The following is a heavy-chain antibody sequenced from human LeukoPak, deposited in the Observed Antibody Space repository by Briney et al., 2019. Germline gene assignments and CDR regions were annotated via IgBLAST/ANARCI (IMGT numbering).Heavy chain of an antibody. Sequence: SVKVSCMDSGGTLRGHVLSGVRQAPGQGPQWMGGIVPVFKTTSYAQKFQGRLTLSIDESTNTAYMDLSSLTSEDTAVYFCARAPSRVVYDALHIWGQGTMVTVSS. J-gene: IGHJ3*02. CDR2: IVPVFKTT. D-gene: IGHD3-3*01. V-gene: IGHV1-69*05. CDR1: GGTLRGHV. CDR3: ARAPSRVVYDALHI.